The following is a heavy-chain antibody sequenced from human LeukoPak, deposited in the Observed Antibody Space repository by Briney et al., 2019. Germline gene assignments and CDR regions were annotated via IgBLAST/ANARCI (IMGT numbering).Heavy chain of an antibody. CDR3: ARAPGVVVGFDP. V-gene: IGHV4-59*01. CDR1: GGSISSYY. CDR2: IYYSGST. Sequence: PSETLSLTCTVSGGSISSYYWSWIRQPPGKGLEWIGYIYYSGSTNYNPSLKSRATISVDTSKNQFSLKLSSVTAADTAVYYCARAPGVVVGFDPWGQGTLVTVSS. J-gene: IGHJ5*02. D-gene: IGHD2-2*01.